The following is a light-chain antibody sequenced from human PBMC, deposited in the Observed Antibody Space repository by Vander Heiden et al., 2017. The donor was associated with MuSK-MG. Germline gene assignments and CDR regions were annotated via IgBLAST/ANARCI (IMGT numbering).Light chain of an antibody. V-gene: IGKV2D-30*01. CDR3: MQGTPAT. CDR1: QSLVYSDGNTY. J-gene: IGKJ4*01. CDR2: KVS. Sequence: DVAITQSPLSLPVTLAPPASIPCRPSQSLVYSDGNTYWNWVQQRPGQSPRRVIYKVSNWDAGVPDRCGGRGSGTDFTLKSSRVEAEDVGVYYCMQGTPATFGGGTKVEIK.